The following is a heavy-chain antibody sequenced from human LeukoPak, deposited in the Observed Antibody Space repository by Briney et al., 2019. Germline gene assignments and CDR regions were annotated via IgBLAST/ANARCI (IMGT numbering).Heavy chain of an antibody. V-gene: IGHV3-11*01. Sequence: PGGSLRLSCAASGFTFRDYYMNWIRQAPGKGLEWVSYISSSGKSIYYTDSVKGRFTISRDNTKNSLHLQMNSLRAEDTAVYYCARSLGYCSSTSCYDDYGDGDDYWGQGTLVTVSS. CDR2: ISSSGKSI. J-gene: IGHJ4*02. CDR1: GFTFRDYY. D-gene: IGHD2-2*01. CDR3: ARSLGYCSSTSCYDDYGDGDDY.